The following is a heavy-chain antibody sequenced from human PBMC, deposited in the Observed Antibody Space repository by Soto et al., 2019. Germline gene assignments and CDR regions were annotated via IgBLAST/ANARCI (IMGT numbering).Heavy chain of an antibody. V-gene: IGHV3-30-3*01. CDR3: AREATYYDFWSGYYPYFDY. J-gene: IGHJ4*02. CDR1: GFTFSSYA. Sequence: QVQLVESGGGVVQPGRSLRLSCAASGFTFSSYAMHWVRQAPGKGLEWVAVISYDGSNKYYADSVKGRFTISRDNSKNTLYLQMNSLRAEDTAVYYCAREATYYDFWSGYYPYFDYCGQGTLVTVSS. D-gene: IGHD3-3*01. CDR2: ISYDGSNK.